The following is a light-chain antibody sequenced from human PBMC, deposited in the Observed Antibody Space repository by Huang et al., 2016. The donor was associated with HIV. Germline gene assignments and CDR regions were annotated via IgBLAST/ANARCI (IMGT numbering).Light chain of an antibody. CDR1: KAASSDF. J-gene: IGKJ4*01. CDR3: QQFGYSPFT. CDR2: GPS. V-gene: IGKV3-20*01. Sequence: VVMTQSPGTLSLSPGERASLSCRASKAASSDFLAWYQHKPGQAPRLLISGPSNWATGGPDRFSVSWSGTDFTLIIDRLEPEDFALYYCQQFGYSPFTFGGGTRLEI.